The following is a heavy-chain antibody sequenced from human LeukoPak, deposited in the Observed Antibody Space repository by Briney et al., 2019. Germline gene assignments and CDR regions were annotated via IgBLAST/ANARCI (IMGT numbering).Heavy chain of an antibody. CDR2: IYYNGST. Sequence: SETLSLTCTVSGGSISSSSYYWGWIRQPPGKGLEWIGSIYYNGSTYYNPSLKSQVTISVDTSKNQFSLKLSSVTAADTAVYYCAASLGTPREYGMDVWGQGTTVTVSS. J-gene: IGHJ6*02. D-gene: IGHD3-16*01. CDR3: AASLGTPREYGMDV. CDR1: GGSISSSSYY. V-gene: IGHV4-39*01.